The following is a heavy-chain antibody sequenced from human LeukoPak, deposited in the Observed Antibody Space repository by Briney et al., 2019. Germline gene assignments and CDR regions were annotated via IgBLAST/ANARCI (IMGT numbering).Heavy chain of an antibody. Sequence: SETLSLTCTVSGGSISSYYWSWIRQPPGKGLEWIGYIYYSGSTNYNPSLKSRVTISVDTSKNQFSLKLSSVTAADTAVYYCARVGAVDQKNAFDIWGQGTMVTVSS. V-gene: IGHV4-59*08. CDR1: GGSISSYY. CDR3: ARVGAVDQKNAFDI. J-gene: IGHJ3*02. CDR2: IYYSGST. D-gene: IGHD1-26*01.